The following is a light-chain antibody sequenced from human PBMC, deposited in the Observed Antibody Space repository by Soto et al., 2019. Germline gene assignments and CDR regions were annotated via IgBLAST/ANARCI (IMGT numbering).Light chain of an antibody. CDR3: QHYGSSPTWT. CDR1: QSASSGY. V-gene: IGKV3-20*01. J-gene: IGKJ1*01. CDR2: GAS. Sequence: EIVLTQSPGTLSLSPGERATLSCRASQSASSGYLAWYQQKPGQSPRLLVYGASTRAAGIPDRFSGSGSGTDFTLTISRLEPEDVAVYYCQHYGSSPTWTFDQGTKVEIK.